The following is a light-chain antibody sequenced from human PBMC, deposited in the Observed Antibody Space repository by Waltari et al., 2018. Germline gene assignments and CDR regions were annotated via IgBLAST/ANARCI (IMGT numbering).Light chain of an antibody. J-gene: IGLJ3*02. Sequence: QSVLTQPPSASGTPGQRVHISCSGSSAHIGRTYVYWYKQLPGTAPKPLIYRNKQRPSGVPDRFSGSKSGTSASLAISGLRSEDEADYYCAAWDDSLSGWVFGGGTKLTVL. V-gene: IGLV1-47*01. CDR3: AAWDDSLSGWV. CDR1: SAHIGRTY. CDR2: RNK.